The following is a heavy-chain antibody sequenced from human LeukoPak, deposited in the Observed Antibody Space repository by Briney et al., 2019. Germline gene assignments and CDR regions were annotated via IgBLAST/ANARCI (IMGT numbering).Heavy chain of an antibody. D-gene: IGHD3-22*01. J-gene: IGHJ5*02. CDR2: IIPILDIA. CDR3: AREGSFPYDSSGHRIDP. V-gene: IGHV1-69*04. CDR1: GATFSSYA. Sequence: SGKVSCKASGATFSSYAISWVRQAPGQGPEWMGRIIPILDIANYAQKLQGRVSITADKSTSTAYMELSRVRSEDTGVYYCAREGSFPYDSSGHRIDPWGQGTLVTVP.